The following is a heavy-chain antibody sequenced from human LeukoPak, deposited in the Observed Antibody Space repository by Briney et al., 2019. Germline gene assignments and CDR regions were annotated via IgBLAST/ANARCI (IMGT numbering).Heavy chain of an antibody. CDR3: AKGIHNTGYYPFDY. V-gene: IGHV3-23*01. Sequence: GGSLRLSCAASGFTFRNYAMSWVRQAPGRGLEWVSAISESGDNIYYADSVKGRFTISRDNSKSTLYLQLYSLRAEDTAIYYCAKGIHNTGYYPFDYWGQGTLVTVSS. CDR1: GFTFRNYA. J-gene: IGHJ4*02. D-gene: IGHD3-22*01. CDR2: ISESGDNI.